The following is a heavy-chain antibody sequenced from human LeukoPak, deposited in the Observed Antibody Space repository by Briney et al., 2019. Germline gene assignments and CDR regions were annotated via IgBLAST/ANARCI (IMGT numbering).Heavy chain of an antibody. V-gene: IGHV3-69-1*01. CDR3: ARDGVGATAGPADVFHI. CDR1: GGSISSSSYY. Sequence: ETLSLTCTVSGGSISSSSYYWGWIRQPPGKGMEWISYIIGTSTVYYADSVKGRFTISRDNAKNSLYLQMNSLRAEDTAMYYCARDGVGATAGPADVFHIWGQGTMVTVSS. CDR2: IIGTSTV. D-gene: IGHD1-26*01. J-gene: IGHJ3*02.